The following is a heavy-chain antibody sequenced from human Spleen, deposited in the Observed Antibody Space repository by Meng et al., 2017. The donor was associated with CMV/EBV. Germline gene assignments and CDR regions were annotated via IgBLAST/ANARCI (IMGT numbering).Heavy chain of an antibody. V-gene: IGHV4-34*01. CDR2: INHSGST. D-gene: IGHD6-6*01. Sequence: GSLRLSCAVYGGSFSGYYWSWIRQPPGKGLEWIGEINHSGSTSYNPSLKRRVTMSVDTSMNQFSLKLSSVTAADTAVYYCARQRRGLDPIATRRYFYYGMDVWGQGTTVTVSS. CDR1: GGSFSGYY. J-gene: IGHJ6*02. CDR3: ARQRRGLDPIATRRYFYYGMDV.